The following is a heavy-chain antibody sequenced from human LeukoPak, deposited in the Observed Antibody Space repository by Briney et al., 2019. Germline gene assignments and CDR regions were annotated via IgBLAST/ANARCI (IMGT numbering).Heavy chain of an antibody. Sequence: PGGSLRLSCAASGFTFSSYAMHWVRQAPGKGLEWVAVISYDGSNKYYADSVKGRFTISRDNSKNTLYLQMNSLRAEDTAVYYCARDSQLWFGELLRGGIDYWGQGTLVTVSS. CDR3: ARDSQLWFGELLRGGIDY. CDR1: GFTFSSYA. CDR2: ISYDGSNK. V-gene: IGHV3-30*04. J-gene: IGHJ4*02. D-gene: IGHD3-10*01.